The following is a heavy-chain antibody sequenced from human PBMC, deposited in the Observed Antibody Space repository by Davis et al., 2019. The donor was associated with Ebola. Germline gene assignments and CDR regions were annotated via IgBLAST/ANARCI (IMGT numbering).Heavy chain of an antibody. V-gene: IGHV3-53*01. CDR2: IYSGGST. Sequence: GESLKISCAASGFTVSSNYMSWVRQAPGKGLEWVSVIYSGGSTYYADSVKGRLTISRDNAENSLYLQMDSLRAEDTGVYYCARDTPRSSTSGTYGMDVWGQGTTVTVSS. CDR3: ARDTPRSSTSGTYGMDV. D-gene: IGHD2-2*01. J-gene: IGHJ6*02. CDR1: GFTVSSNY.